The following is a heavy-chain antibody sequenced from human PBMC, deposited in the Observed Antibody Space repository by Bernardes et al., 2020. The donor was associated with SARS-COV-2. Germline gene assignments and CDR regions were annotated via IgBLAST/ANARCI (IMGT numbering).Heavy chain of an antibody. CDR3: TSILDTATAFDY. CDR2: IRSRANNYAT. D-gene: IGHD6-13*01. J-gene: IGHJ4*02. V-gene: IGHV3-73*01. Sequence: GAPLRLSCASSGFIFSDCAMHWVHQASGKGLEWVGHIRSRANNYATEYSASVKGRFTISRDDSRNTAYLQMNSLKTEDTAVYFCTSILDTATAFDYWGQGTLVTVST. CDR1: GFIFSDCA.